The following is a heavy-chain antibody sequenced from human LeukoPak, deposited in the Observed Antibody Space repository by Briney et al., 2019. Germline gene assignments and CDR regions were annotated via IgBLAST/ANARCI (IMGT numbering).Heavy chain of an antibody. CDR1: GASISSYT. J-gene: IGHJ4*02. CDR3: TRVHSSGYYYFDS. Sequence: SETLSLTCTLSGASISSYTWSWIRQPAGRGPEWIGRIYGSGSTYYNPSLNNRLTMSLDTSKNQFSLKLTSVSAADTAVYYWTRVHSSGYYYFDSWGQGTLVTVSS. CDR2: IYGSGST. V-gene: IGHV4-4*07. D-gene: IGHD3-22*01.